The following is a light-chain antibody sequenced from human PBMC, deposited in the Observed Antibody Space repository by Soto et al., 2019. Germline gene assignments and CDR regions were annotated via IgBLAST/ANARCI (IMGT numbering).Light chain of an antibody. CDR1: QSVSTS. CDR2: DAS. J-gene: IGKJ4*01. V-gene: IGKV3-11*01. Sequence: EIVLTQSPATLSLSPAERATLSCRASQSVSTSLAWYQQKPGQAPRLLIYDASNRATGIPARFSGSGSGTDFTLTISGLEPEDFAVYYCQQRTNWPPFTFGGGTKVEIK. CDR3: QQRTNWPPFT.